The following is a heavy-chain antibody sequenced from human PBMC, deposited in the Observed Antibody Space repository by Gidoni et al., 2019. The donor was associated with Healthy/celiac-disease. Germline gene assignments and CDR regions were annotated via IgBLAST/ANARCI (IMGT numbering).Heavy chain of an antibody. CDR3: TTFYGYYDFWSGYRAFDY. CDR1: GFPFSNAW. CDR2: IKSKTDGGTT. V-gene: IGHV3-15*01. D-gene: IGHD3-3*01. Sequence: EVQLVESGGGLVKPGGSLRLSCAASGFPFSNAWMSWVRQAPGKGLEWVGRIKSKTDGGTTDYAAPVKGRFTISRDDSKNTLYLQMNSLKTEDTAVYYCTTFYGYYDFWSGYRAFDYWGQGTLVTVSS. J-gene: IGHJ4*02.